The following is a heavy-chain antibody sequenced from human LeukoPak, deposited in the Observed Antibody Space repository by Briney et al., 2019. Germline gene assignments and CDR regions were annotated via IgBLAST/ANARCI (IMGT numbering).Heavy chain of an antibody. J-gene: IGHJ3*02. Sequence: SETLSLTCAVYGGSFSGYYWSWIRQPPGKGLEWIGEINHSGSTDYNPSLKSRVTISVDTSKNQFSLKLSSVTAADTAVYYCASCLSYYYDTSGHQVRDAFDIWGQGTMVTVSS. V-gene: IGHV4-34*01. D-gene: IGHD3-22*01. CDR3: ASCLSYYYDTSGHQVRDAFDI. CDR1: GGSFSGYY. CDR2: INHSGST.